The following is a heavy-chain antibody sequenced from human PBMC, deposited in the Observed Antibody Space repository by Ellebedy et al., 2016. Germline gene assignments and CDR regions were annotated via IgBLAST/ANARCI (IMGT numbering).Heavy chain of an antibody. Sequence: GGSLRLXXAASGFTFSDYFMNWIRQAPGKALEWLSYISRSSATIDYADSVKGRFTISRDNAKNSLYLQMNSLRAEDTAVYYCARATVVTGSDYWGQGTLVTVSS. CDR3: ARATVVTGSDY. CDR1: GFTFSDYF. D-gene: IGHD4-23*01. V-gene: IGHV3-11*01. J-gene: IGHJ4*02. CDR2: ISRSSATI.